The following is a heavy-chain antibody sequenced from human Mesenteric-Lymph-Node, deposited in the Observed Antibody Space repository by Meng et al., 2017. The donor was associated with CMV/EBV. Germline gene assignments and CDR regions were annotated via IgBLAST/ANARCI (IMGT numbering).Heavy chain of an antibody. CDR1: GYTFTSYY. V-gene: IGHV1-46*01. Sequence: ASVKVSCKASGYTFTSYYIHWVRQAPGQGLEWMGIINTNRGDATYERNFEGRVTMTRDTSTSTVDMDLSSLRSYDTAVCYCARDSSSTLGWFDPWGQGTLVTVSS. CDR2: INTNRGDA. CDR3: ARDSSSTLGWFDP. D-gene: IGHD6-13*01. J-gene: IGHJ5*02.